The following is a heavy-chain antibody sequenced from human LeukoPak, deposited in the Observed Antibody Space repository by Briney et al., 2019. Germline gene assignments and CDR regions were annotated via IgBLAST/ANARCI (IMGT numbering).Heavy chain of an antibody. Sequence: SETLSLTCTVSGGSISSYYWSWIRQPPGKGLEWIGYIYYSGSTNYNPSLKSRVTISVDTSKNQFSLTLSSVTSADTAVYYCARQYDFWSGLFDYWGQGTLVTVSS. CDR3: ARQYDFWSGLFDY. CDR1: GGSISSYY. V-gene: IGHV4-59*08. J-gene: IGHJ4*02. D-gene: IGHD3-3*01. CDR2: IYYSGST.